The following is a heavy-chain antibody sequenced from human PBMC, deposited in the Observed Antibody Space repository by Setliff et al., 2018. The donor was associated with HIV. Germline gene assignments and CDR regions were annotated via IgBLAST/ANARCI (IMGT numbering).Heavy chain of an antibody. V-gene: IGHV1-69*13. CDR2: IIPIFGTA. CDR1: GGIFSNYA. CDR3: ARGDMIAFGGVGPFDY. Sequence: EASVKVSCKASGGIFSNYAINWVRLAPGQGLEWMGGIIPIFGTADYAQRFQGRVTITADESTSTAYMELSSLRSADTAVYYCARGDMIAFGGVGPFDYWGQGTLVTVSS. D-gene: IGHD3-16*01. J-gene: IGHJ4*02.